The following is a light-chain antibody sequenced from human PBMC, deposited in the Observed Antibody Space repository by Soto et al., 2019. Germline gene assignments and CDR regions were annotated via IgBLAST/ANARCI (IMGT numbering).Light chain of an antibody. CDR2: DVT. Sequence: QSVLTQPASVSGSPGQSITISCTGTSSDLGSYNLVSWYQQHPGRAPKFMIYDVTKRPSGVPDRFSGSKSGNTASLTISGLQVEDEADYYCCSYAGSYFVFGTGTKVTVL. J-gene: IGLJ1*01. CDR1: SSDLGSYNL. V-gene: IGLV2-23*02. CDR3: CSYAGSYFV.